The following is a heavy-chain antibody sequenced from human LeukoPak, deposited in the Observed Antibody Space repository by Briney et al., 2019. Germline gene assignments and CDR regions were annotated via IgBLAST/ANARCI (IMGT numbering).Heavy chain of an antibody. V-gene: IGHV3-7*01. Sequence: GGSLRLSCAASGFALSSYAMSWVRQAPGKGLEWVANIKQDGSEKYYVDSVKGRFTISRDNAKNSLYLQMNSLRAEDTAVYYCARVGWFGESDYWGQGTLVTVSS. CDR2: IKQDGSEK. CDR3: ARVGWFGESDY. J-gene: IGHJ4*02. D-gene: IGHD3-10*01. CDR1: GFALSSYA.